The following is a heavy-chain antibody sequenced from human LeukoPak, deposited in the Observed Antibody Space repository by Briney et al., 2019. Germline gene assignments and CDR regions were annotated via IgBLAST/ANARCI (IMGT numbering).Heavy chain of an antibody. CDR3: AKVFAVARAFDY. CDR1: EFTFSSYA. D-gene: IGHD6-19*01. V-gene: IGHV3-23*01. J-gene: IGHJ4*02. CDR2: ISGSGGST. Sequence: GGSLRLSCAASEFTFSSYAMSWVRQAPGKGLEWVSAISGSGGSTYYADSVKGRFTISRDNSKNTLYLQMNSLRAEDTAVYYCAKVFAVARAFDYWGQGTLVTVSS.